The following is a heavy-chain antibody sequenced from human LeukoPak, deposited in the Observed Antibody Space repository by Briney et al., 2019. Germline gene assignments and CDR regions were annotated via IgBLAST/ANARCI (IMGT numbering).Heavy chain of an antibody. CDR3: ARILYYYDRSGYLTTAWYFDL. Sequence: SSETLSLTCTVSGGSISSYYWSWIRQPPGKGLEWIGYIYYSGSTNYNPSLKSRVTISVDTSKNQFSLKLNSVTAADTAFYYCARILYYYDRSGYLTTAWYFDLWGRGTLVTVSS. CDR2: IYYSGST. CDR1: GGSISSYY. D-gene: IGHD3-22*01. V-gene: IGHV4-59*01. J-gene: IGHJ2*01.